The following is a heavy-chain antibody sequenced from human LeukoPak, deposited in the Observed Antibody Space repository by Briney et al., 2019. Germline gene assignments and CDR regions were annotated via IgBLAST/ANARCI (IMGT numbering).Heavy chain of an antibody. CDR3: ARDGCSSTSCRQEYYYYMDV. Sequence: PGGSLRLSCAASGFTFSSYVMSWVRQAPGKGLEWVSSVTGSGSSTHYAESVKGRFTISRDNSKNTLYLQMNSLRAEDTAVYYCARDGCSSTSCRQEYYYYMDVWGKGTTVTVSS. V-gene: IGHV3-23*01. CDR1: GFTFSSYV. D-gene: IGHD2-2*01. J-gene: IGHJ6*03. CDR2: VTGSGSST.